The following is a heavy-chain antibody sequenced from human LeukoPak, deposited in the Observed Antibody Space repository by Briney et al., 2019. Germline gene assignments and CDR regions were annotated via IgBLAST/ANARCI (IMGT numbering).Heavy chain of an antibody. CDR1: GGSISSHY. CDR3: ARGVLTTVSYYMDV. Sequence: SETLSLTCTVSGGSISSHYWSWIRQPPGKGLEWIGYIYYSGSTNYNPSLKSRFTISIDTSNNRFSLRLSSVTAADTAVYYCARGVLTTVSYYMDVWGNGTTVTVSS. V-gene: IGHV4-59*11. CDR2: IYYSGST. D-gene: IGHD4-11*01. J-gene: IGHJ6*03.